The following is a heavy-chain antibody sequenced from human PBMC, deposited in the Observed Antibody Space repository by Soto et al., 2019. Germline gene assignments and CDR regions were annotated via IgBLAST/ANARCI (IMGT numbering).Heavy chain of an antibody. CDR3: ASRGGYGSRGGCFGFDY. V-gene: IGHV4-39*01. CDR1: GGSISSSSYY. J-gene: IGHJ4*02. D-gene: IGHD2-15*01. CDR2: IYYSGST. Sequence: SETLSLTCTVSGGSISSSSYYWGWIRQPPGKGLEWIGSIYYSGSTYYNPSLKSRVTISVDTSKNQFSLKLSSVTAADTAVYYSASRGGYGSRGGCFGFDYWGQGTLVTVSS.